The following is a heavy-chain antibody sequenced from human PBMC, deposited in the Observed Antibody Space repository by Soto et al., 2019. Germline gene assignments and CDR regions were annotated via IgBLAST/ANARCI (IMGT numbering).Heavy chain of an antibody. CDR1: GGTFSSYT. CDR2: IIPILGIA. V-gene: IGHV1-69*04. CDR3: ARDIVATITGDYYYYMDV. J-gene: IGHJ6*03. Sequence: SLKVACKASGGTFSSYTISWVRQAPGQGLEWMRRIIPILGIANYAQKFQGRVTITADKSTSTAYMELSSLRSEDTAVYYCARDIVATITGDYYYYMDVWGKGTTVTVSS. D-gene: IGHD5-12*01.